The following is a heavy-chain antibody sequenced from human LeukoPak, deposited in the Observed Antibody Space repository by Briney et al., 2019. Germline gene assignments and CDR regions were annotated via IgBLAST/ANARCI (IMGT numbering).Heavy chain of an antibody. D-gene: IGHD3-10*01. CDR2: IYPGDSDT. CDR3: AREGEKVRGVITPYFDY. J-gene: IGHJ4*02. V-gene: IGHV5-51*01. Sequence: GESLKISCKGSGYSFTSYWIGWVRQMPGKGLEWMGIIYPGDSDTRYSPSFQGQVTISADKSISTAYLQWSSLKASDTAMYYCAREGEKVRGVITPYFDYWGQGTLVTVSS. CDR1: GYSFTSYW.